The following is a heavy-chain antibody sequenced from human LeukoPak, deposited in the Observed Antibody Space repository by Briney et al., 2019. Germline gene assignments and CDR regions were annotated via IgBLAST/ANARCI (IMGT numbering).Heavy chain of an antibody. V-gene: IGHV4-61*02. Sequence: SETLSLTCTVSGGSISSGSYYWSWIRQPAGKGLEWIGRIYTSGSTNYNPSLKSRVTISVDTSKNQFSLKLSSVTAADTAVYYCAREDFWSGYPRFDLWGQGTLVTVSS. J-gene: IGHJ5*02. D-gene: IGHD3-3*01. CDR2: IYTSGST. CDR3: AREDFWSGYPRFDL. CDR1: GGSISSGSYY.